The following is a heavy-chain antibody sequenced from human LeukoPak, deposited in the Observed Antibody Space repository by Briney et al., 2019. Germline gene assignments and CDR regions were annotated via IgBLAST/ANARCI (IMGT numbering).Heavy chain of an antibody. CDR3: ASHSEEDTAMEFDY. J-gene: IGHJ4*02. Sequence: ASVKVSCKASGYTFTSYGISWVRQAPGQGLEWMGWISAYNGNTNYAQKLQGRVTMTTDTSTSTAYMELRSLRSDDTAVYYCASHSEEDTAMEFDYWGQGTLVTVSS. CDR2: ISAYNGNT. CDR1: GYTFTSYG. D-gene: IGHD5-18*01. V-gene: IGHV1-18*01.